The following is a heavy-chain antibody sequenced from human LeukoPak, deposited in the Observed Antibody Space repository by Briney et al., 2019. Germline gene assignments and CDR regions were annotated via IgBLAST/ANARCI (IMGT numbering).Heavy chain of an antibody. D-gene: IGHD5-24*01. Sequence: SETLSLTCAVYGGSFSGYYWSWIRQPPGEGLEWIGEINHSGSTNYNPSLKSRVTISVDTSKNQFSLKLSSVTAADTAVYYCARGMARVNWFDPWGQGTLVTVSS. CDR3: ARGMARVNWFDP. CDR1: GGSFSGYY. CDR2: INHSGST. J-gene: IGHJ5*02. V-gene: IGHV4-34*01.